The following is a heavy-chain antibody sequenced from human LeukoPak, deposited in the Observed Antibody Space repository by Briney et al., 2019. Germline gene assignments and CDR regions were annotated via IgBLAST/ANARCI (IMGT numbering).Heavy chain of an antibody. Sequence: GASVKVSCKASGYTFTTYAINWVRQATGQGLEWMGWMNPNSGNTGYAQKFQGRVTITRNTSISTAYMELSSLRSEDTAVYYCARAPRGYSYGPSPFYYYYYMDVWGKGTTVTVSS. D-gene: IGHD5-18*01. J-gene: IGHJ6*03. CDR1: GYTFTTYA. V-gene: IGHV1-8*01. CDR2: MNPNSGNT. CDR3: ARAPRGYSYGPSPFYYYYYMDV.